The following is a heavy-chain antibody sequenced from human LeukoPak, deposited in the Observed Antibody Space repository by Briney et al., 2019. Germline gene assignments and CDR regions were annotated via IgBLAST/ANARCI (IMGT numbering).Heavy chain of an antibody. CDR2: ISSSSSYI. V-gene: IGHV3-21*01. CDR3: ARDTSSGWYGIDY. J-gene: IGHJ4*02. Sequence: GGSLRLSCAASGFTFSSYSMNWVRQAPGKGLEWVSSISSSSSYIYYADSVKGRFTISRDNAKNSLYLQMNSLRAEDTAVYYCARDTSSGWYGIDYWGQGTLVTVSS. D-gene: IGHD6-19*01. CDR1: GFTFSSYS.